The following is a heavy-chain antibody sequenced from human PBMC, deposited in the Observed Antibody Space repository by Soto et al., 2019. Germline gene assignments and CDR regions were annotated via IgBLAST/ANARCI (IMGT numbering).Heavy chain of an antibody. Sequence: PGGSLRLSCAASGFTFSTYSMNWVRQAPGKGLEWVADITTSSSFRFYADSVKGRFTISRDDAKNSLYLQMNSLRTEVTAVYYCTTPYYDIRGMDVWGQGTTVTVSS. J-gene: IGHJ6*02. D-gene: IGHD3-9*01. CDR3: TTPYYDIRGMDV. CDR2: ITTSSSFR. V-gene: IGHV3-21*03. CDR1: GFTFSTYS.